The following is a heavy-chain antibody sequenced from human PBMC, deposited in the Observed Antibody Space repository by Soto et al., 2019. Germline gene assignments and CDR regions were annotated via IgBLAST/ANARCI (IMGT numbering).Heavy chain of an antibody. CDR2: IYYSGST. Sequence: SETLSLTCTVSGGSISSYYWSWFRQPPGKGLEWVGYIYYSGSTNYNPSLKSRVTISVDTSKNQFSLKLSSVTAADTAVYYCARADAGYCSSTSCFSFDPWGQGTLVTVPS. D-gene: IGHD2-2*01. CDR1: GGSISSYY. J-gene: IGHJ5*02. CDR3: ARADAGYCSSTSCFSFDP. V-gene: IGHV4-59*12.